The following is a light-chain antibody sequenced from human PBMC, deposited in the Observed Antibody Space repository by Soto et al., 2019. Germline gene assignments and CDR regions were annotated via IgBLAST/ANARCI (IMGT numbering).Light chain of an antibody. CDR1: QSITTW. CDR2: KAT. J-gene: IGKJ2*01. V-gene: IGKV1-5*03. Sequence: DIQMTQSPSTLSASVGDRVTITCRASQSITTWLAWYQQKPGKAPKLLIYKATNLQSGVPSRFSGSGSGTESSLTISSLQPEDFAIYYCQQYNDYQYTFGQGTKLEIK. CDR3: QQYNDYQYT.